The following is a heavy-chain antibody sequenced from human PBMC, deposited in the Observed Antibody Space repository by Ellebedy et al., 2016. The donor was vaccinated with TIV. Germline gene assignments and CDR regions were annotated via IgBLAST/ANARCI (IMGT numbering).Heavy chain of an antibody. J-gene: IGHJ2*01. V-gene: IGHV4-4*02. CDR3: ARSPGQYFDSSGYFDL. Sequence: MPSETLSLTCVVSGGSISGSQWWTWVRQSPVKGLEWIAEIFHSGSITYNPSLRSRVTISVAKSQNQFSLNLSSVTAADTAVYYCARSPGQYFDSSGYFDLWGRGTQVTVSS. CDR1: GGSISGSQW. CDR2: IFHSGSI. D-gene: IGHD3-22*01.